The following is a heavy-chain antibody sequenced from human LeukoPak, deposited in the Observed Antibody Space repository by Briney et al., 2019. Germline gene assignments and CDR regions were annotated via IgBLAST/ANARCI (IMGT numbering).Heavy chain of an antibody. Sequence: ASVKVSCKTSGYTFSSYGITWVRQAPGQGLEWMGWISAYGHTKLARNLKARVTVTIDTSTTTAYMELRSLSSDDTAVYFCARETASGYLGFDFWGQETLITVSS. CDR3: ARETASGYLGFDF. CDR2: ISAYGHT. CDR1: GYTFSSYG. D-gene: IGHD3-3*01. V-gene: IGHV1-18*01. J-gene: IGHJ4*02.